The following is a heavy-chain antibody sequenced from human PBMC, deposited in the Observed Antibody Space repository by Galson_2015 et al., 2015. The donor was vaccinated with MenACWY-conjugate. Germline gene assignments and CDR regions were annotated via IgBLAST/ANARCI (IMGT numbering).Heavy chain of an antibody. J-gene: IGHJ5*02. CDR1: GGSFSGYY. V-gene: IGHV4-34*01. D-gene: IGHD4-11*01. CDR2: INHSGNT. Sequence: ETLSLTCAVYGGSFSGYYWSWIRQPPGKGLEWIGEINHSGNTNYTPSLKSRVTISVDTSENQFSLKLSSVTAADTAVYYCARESVTHSWFDPWGQGTLVTVSS. CDR3: ARESVTHSWFDP.